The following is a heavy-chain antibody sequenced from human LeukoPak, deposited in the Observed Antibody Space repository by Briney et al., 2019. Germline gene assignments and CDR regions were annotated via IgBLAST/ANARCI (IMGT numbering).Heavy chain of an antibody. CDR1: GFTFSSYE. CDR3: AREGYCSSTSCYVGAFDI. Sequence: QSGGSLRLSCAASGFTFSSYEMNWVRQAPGKGLEWVSYISSSGSTIYYADSVRGRFTISRDNAKNSLYLQMNSLRAEDTAVYYCAREGYCSSTSCYVGAFDIWGQGTMVTVSS. J-gene: IGHJ3*02. D-gene: IGHD2-2*01. V-gene: IGHV3-48*03. CDR2: ISSSGSTI.